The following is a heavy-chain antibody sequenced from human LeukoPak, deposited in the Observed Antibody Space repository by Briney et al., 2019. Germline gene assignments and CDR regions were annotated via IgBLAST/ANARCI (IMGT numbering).Heavy chain of an antibody. D-gene: IGHD2-2*02. CDR3: ARVAAEVVGVPGPIGFGWLRRDYYYMDV. CDR1: GYTFTSYD. J-gene: IGHJ6*03. V-gene: IGHV1-8*01. CDR2: MDPNSGST. Sequence: ASVKVSCKASGYTFTSYDINWVRQATGQGLDWMGWMDPNSGSTSYAQKFQGRVTMTRDMSTSTVYMELSSLRSEDTAVYYCARVAAEVVGVPGPIGFGWLRRDYYYMDVWGKGTTVTVSS.